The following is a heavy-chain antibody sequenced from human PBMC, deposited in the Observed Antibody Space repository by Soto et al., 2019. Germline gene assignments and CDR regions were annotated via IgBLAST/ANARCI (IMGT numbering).Heavy chain of an antibody. J-gene: IGHJ6*02. CDR3: AREKTSYGMDV. CDR2: MNPNSGNT. V-gene: IGHV1-8*01. Sequence: QVQLVQSGAEVKKPGASVKVSCKASGYTFTSYDINSVRQATGQGLEWMGWMNPNSGNTGHAQKVQGRVTMTRNTSISTAYMELSSLRSADTAVYYCAREKTSYGMDVWGQGTTVTVSS. CDR1: GYTFTSYD.